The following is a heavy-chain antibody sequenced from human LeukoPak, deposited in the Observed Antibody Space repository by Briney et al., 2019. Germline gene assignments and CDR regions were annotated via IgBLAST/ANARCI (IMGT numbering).Heavy chain of an antibody. Sequence: NPSETLSLTCTVSGFSITGSYWSWFRQPPGKGLNGFGQIFASGSTNYNSSLRSRVTMSVDTSKNQFSLRLNSVAAADTAVYYRARVGLDVGRYYYMDVWGKGTTVTVSS. V-gene: IGHV4-4*07. J-gene: IGHJ6*03. CDR3: ARVGLDVGRYYYMDV. CDR1: GFSITGSY. CDR2: IFASGST. D-gene: IGHD2-15*01.